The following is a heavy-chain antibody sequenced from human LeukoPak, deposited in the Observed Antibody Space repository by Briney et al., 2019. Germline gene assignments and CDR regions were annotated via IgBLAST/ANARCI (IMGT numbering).Heavy chain of an antibody. Sequence: SVKVSCKASGGTFSSYAISWVRQAPGQGLEWMGGIIPIFGTANYAQKFQGRVTITADESTSTAYMELSSLRSEDTAVYYCARDDYDSSGDYYYYGMDVLGQGTTVTVSS. CDR3: ARDDYDSSGDYYYYGMDV. CDR1: GGTFSSYA. V-gene: IGHV1-69*01. J-gene: IGHJ6*02. CDR2: IIPIFGTA. D-gene: IGHD3-22*01.